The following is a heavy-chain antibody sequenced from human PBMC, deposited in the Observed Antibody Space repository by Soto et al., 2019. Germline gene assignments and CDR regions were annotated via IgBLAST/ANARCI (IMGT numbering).Heavy chain of an antibody. D-gene: IGHD3-10*01. CDR3: AWLSFARYCGAGSRLNWFDP. J-gene: IGHJ5*02. V-gene: IGHV1-69*01. CDR1: GGTFSSYA. CDR2: IIPIFGTA. Sequence: QVQLVQSGAEVKKPGSSVKVSCKASGGTFSSYAISWVRQAPGQGLEWMGGIIPIFGTANYAQKFQGRVTMTADECRSTAYVELSSRRSEDTAVYYCAWLSFARYCGAGSRLNWFDPWGQGTLVTVSS.